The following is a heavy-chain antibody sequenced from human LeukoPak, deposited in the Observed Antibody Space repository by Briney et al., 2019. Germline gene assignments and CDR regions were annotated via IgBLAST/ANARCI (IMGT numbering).Heavy chain of an antibody. CDR1: GFTFSSYW. V-gene: IGHV3-74*01. CDR3: ARAGQLWFPFDY. D-gene: IGHD5-18*01. Sequence: GGSLRLSCAASGFTFSSYWMHWVRQAPGKGLVCVSRINTDGSSTSYADSVKGRFTISRDNAKNTLYLQMNSLRAEDTAVYYCARAGQLWFPFDYWGQGTLVTVSS. J-gene: IGHJ4*02. CDR2: INTDGSST.